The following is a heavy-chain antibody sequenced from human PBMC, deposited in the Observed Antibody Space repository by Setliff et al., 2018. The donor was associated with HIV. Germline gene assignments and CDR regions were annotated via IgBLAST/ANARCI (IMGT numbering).Heavy chain of an antibody. CDR1: GGSISSSAYY. CDR3: ARETYYYYIDV. Sequence: LSLTCSISGGSISSSAYYWTWIRQHPGKGLEWIGQIHYSGTTYYDPSLKSQFVISRDTFKNEFSLKVNSVTAADTAVYYCARETYYYYIDVWGRGTTVTVSS. V-gene: IGHV4-31*01. J-gene: IGHJ6*03. CDR2: IHYSGTT.